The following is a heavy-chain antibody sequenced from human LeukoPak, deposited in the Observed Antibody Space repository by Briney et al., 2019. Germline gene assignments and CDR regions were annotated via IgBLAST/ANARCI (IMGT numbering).Heavy chain of an antibody. CDR3: ARRHYSNYYFDY. CDR2: IYTSGST. Sequence: SEPLSLTCTVSGGSISSYYGSWIRQPAGKGLEWIGRIYTSGSTNYNPSLKSRVTMSVDTSKNQFSLKLSSVTAADTAVYYCARRHYSNYYFDYWGQGTLVTVSS. V-gene: IGHV4-4*07. D-gene: IGHD4-11*01. CDR1: GGSISSYY. J-gene: IGHJ4*02.